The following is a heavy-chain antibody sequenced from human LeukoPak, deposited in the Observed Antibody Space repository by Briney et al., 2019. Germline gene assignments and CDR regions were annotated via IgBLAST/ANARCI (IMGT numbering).Heavy chain of an antibody. CDR2: INHSGST. J-gene: IGHJ5*02. D-gene: IGHD3-3*01. CDR1: GGSFSGYY. CDR3: ARDGESDDFWSGYYTGITWFDP. Sequence: SETLSLTCAVYGGSFSGYYWSWIRQPPGKGLEWIGEINHSGSTNYNPSLKSRVTISVDTSKNQFSLKLSSVTAADTAVYYCARDGESDDFWSGYYTGITWFDPWGQGTLVTVSS. V-gene: IGHV4-34*01.